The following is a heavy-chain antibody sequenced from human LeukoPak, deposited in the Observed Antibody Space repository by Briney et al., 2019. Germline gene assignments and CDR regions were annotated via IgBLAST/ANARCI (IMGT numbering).Heavy chain of an antibody. D-gene: IGHD3-10*01. CDR3: ARVLHGSGTYYDY. V-gene: IGHV4-4*02. CDR2: IYHSGST. Sequence: SGTLSLTCAVSGGXISSSNCWSWVRQPPGKGLEWIAEIYHSGSTNYNPSLKSRVTISVDKSKNQFSLKLNSVTAADTAVYYCARVLHGSGTYYDYWGQGTLVTVSS. CDR1: GGXISSSNC. J-gene: IGHJ4*02.